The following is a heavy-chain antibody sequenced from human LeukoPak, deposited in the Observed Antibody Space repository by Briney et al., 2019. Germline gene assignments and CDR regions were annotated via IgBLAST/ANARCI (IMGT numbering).Heavy chain of an antibody. J-gene: IGHJ4*02. V-gene: IGHV4-39*01. Sequence: SETLSLTCTVSGGSISSSSYYWGWIRQPPGKGLEWIGSIYYSGSTYYNPSLKSRATISVDTSKNQFSLKLSSVTAADTAVYYCARGYDSSGYRFDHWGQGALVTVSS. CDR3: ARGYDSSGYRFDH. D-gene: IGHD3-22*01. CDR1: GGSISSSSYY. CDR2: IYYSGST.